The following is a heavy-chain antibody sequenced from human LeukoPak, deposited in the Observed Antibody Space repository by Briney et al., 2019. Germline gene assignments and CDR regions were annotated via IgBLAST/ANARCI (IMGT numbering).Heavy chain of an antibody. CDR1: GGSFSNYF. CDR3: ARGYYYDSSGPEFDY. CDR2: IYYTGST. J-gene: IGHJ4*02. Sequence: SETLSLTCTVSGGSFSNYFWNWIRQPPGKGLEWIGYIYYTGSTNSNPSLKSRVTISVDTSKNQFSLKLSSVTAADTAVYYCARGYYYDSSGPEFDYWGQGSLVTVSS. D-gene: IGHD3-22*01. V-gene: IGHV4-59*01.